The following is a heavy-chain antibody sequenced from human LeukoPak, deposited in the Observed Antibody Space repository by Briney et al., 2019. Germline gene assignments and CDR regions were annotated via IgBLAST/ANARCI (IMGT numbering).Heavy chain of an antibody. D-gene: IGHD6-6*01. CDR3: AREYSSSFNYYYYMDV. Sequence: GASVKVSCKASGYTFTGYYMHWVRQAPGQGLEWMGWINPNSGGTNYAQKFQGRVTMTRDTSVSTAYMELSRLRSDDTAVYYCAREYSSSFNYYYYMDVWGKGTTVTVSS. J-gene: IGHJ6*03. CDR1: GYTFTGYY. CDR2: INPNSGGT. V-gene: IGHV1-2*02.